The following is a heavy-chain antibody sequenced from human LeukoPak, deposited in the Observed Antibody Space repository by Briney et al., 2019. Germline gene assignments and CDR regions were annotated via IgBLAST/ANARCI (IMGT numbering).Heavy chain of an antibody. CDR1: GFTFSSYS. Sequence: PGGSLRLSCAAPGFTFSSYSMNWVRQAPGKGLEWVSYISSSSSTIYYADSVKGRFTISRDNAKNSLYLQMNSLRAEDTAVYYCVPLAVAGTYYWGQGTLVTVSS. CDR2: ISSSSSTI. D-gene: IGHD6-19*01. V-gene: IGHV3-48*04. J-gene: IGHJ4*02. CDR3: VPLAVAGTYY.